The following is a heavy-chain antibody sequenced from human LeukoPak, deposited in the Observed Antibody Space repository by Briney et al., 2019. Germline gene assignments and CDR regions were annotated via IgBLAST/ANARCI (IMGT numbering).Heavy chain of an antibody. CDR3: ARSNPNRNALDL. V-gene: IGHV3-7*01. J-gene: IGHJ3*01. CDR2: IKKDGSEE. D-gene: IGHD1-14*01. CDR1: GFTLNSYL. Sequence: SRGSLRLSCAASGFTLNSYLMSWVRQAPGRGLEWVANIKKDGSEESYLDSVKGRFTVSRDNAKNSLFLQMNSLRGEDTAVYYCARSNPNRNALDLWGQGTMVTISS.